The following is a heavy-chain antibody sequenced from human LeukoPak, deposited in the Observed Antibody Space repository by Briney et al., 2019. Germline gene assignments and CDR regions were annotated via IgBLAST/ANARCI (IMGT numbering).Heavy chain of an antibody. CDR2: TYYRSKWSN. V-gene: IGHV6-1*01. J-gene: IGHJ2*01. CDR1: GDIVSSTSAG. D-gene: IGHD1-26*01. Sequence: QSQTLSLTCGISGDIVSSTSAGWDWIRQSPSRGLEWLGRTYYRSKWSNDYAGSVKSRIIINPDTSKNQFSLQLNSVTPEDTAVYYCTRAREGGWYFDLWGRGTLVTVSS. CDR3: TRAREGGWYFDL.